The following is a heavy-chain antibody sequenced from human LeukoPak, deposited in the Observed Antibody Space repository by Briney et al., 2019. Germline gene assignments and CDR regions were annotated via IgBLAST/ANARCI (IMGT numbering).Heavy chain of an antibody. CDR3: ATIRRYGGNPAYYFDD. J-gene: IGHJ4*02. CDR2: VYYTGST. Sequence: PSETLSLTCSVSSDSITNTIYYRAWVRQPRGKGLEWIGTVYYTGSTFYKPSLKSRVTVSADTSRNQFSLSLRSVTAADAAVYYCATIRRYGGNPAYYFDDWGQGTLVTVSS. V-gene: IGHV4-39*01. D-gene: IGHD5-12*01. CDR1: SDSITNTIYY.